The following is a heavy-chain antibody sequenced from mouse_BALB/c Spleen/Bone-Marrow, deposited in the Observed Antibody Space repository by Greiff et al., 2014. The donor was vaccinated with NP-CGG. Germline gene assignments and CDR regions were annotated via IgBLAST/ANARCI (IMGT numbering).Heavy chain of an antibody. CDR1: GFSLTSYG. CDR3: ARVYLLYFDV. J-gene: IGHJ1*01. V-gene: IGHV2-9*02. CDR2: IWAGGSP. D-gene: IGHD2-3*01. Sequence: QVQLQQSGPGLVAPSQSLSITCTVSGFSLTSYGVHWVRQPPGKGLEWLGVIWAGGSPNYSSGLMSRLSISKENSKSQVISKMNSLQTDDTAMYYCARVYLLYFDVWGAGTTVTVSS.